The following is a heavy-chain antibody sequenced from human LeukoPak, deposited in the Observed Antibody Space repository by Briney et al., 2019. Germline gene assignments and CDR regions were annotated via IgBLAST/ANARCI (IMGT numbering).Heavy chain of an antibody. D-gene: IGHD3-10*01. CDR1: GGSISSSSYY. CDR3: AKDEELDYYGSGRGWFDP. Sequence: SETLSLTCTVSGGSISSSSYYWGWIRQPPRKGLEWIGFIYYSGSTYYNPSLKSRATISVDTSKNQFSLKLRSVTAADTAVYYCAKDEELDYYGSGRGWFDPWGRGTLVTVSS. V-gene: IGHV4-39*07. CDR2: IYYSGST. J-gene: IGHJ5*02.